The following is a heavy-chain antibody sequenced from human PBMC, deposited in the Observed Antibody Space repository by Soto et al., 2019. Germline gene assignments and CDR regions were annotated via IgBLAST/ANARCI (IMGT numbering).Heavy chain of an antibody. V-gene: IGHV4-30-2*01. CDR1: GGSISSGGYS. J-gene: IGHJ4*02. CDR3: ARGFFDSRGYSEPFDY. D-gene: IGHD3-22*01. Sequence: SETLSLTCAVSGGSISSGGYSWSWIRQPPGKGLEGIGYIYHSGSTYYNPSLKSRVTISVDRTKNQFSLKLSSVSAADTAVYYCARGFFDSRGYSEPFDYWGQGTLVTVSS. CDR2: IYHSGST.